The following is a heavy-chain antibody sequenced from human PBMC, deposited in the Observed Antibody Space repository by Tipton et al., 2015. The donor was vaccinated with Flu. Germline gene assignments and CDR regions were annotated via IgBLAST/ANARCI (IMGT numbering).Heavy chain of an antibody. CDR1: GGSFSGYY. CDR2: INHSRST. V-gene: IGHV4-34*01. J-gene: IGHJ5*02. Sequence: TLSLTCAVYGGSFSGYYWSWIRQPPGKGLEWIGEINHSRSTNYNPSLKSRVTISVDTSKNQFSLKLSSVTAADTAVYYCARGGLGDGSGSGYWVDPWGQGTLVTVSS. CDR3: ARGGLGDGSGSGYWVDP. D-gene: IGHD3-10*01.